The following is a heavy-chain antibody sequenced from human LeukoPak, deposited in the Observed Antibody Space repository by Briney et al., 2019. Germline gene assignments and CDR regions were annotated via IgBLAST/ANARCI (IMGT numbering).Heavy chain of an antibody. CDR1: DYSFPSYG. J-gene: IGHJ4*02. CDR2: ISVYNGDT. V-gene: IGHV1-18*01. Sequence: ASVTVSCKASDYSFPSYGITWVRQAPGQGLEWMGWISVYNGDTNYAQKLQGRVTITTDTSTSTAYLELRSLRSDDTAVYYCARTRANYGDHNDYWGQGTLVTVSS. D-gene: IGHD4-17*01. CDR3: ARTRANYGDHNDY.